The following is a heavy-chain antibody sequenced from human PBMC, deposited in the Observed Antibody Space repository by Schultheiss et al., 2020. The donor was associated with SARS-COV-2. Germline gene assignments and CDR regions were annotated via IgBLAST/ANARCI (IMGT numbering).Heavy chain of an antibody. J-gene: IGHJ4*02. V-gene: IGHV1-69*13. CDR3: ARGSGPVYYYGSGSYYPFDY. D-gene: IGHD3-10*01. CDR2: IIPIFGTA. Sequence: SVKVSCKASGGTFSSYAISWVRQAPGQGLEWMGGIIPIFGTANYVQKFQGRVTITADESTSTAYMELSSLRSQDTAVYYCARGSGPVYYYGSGSYYPFDYWGQGTLVTVSS. CDR1: GGTFSSYA.